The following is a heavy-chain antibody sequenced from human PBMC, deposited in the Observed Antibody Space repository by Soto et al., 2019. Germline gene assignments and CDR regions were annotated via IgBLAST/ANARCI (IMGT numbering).Heavy chain of an antibody. CDR3: AREAAHCTNGVCYKGLDH. V-gene: IGHV1-46*01. Sequence: GASVKVSCKASGYTFTSYYMHWVRQAPGQGLEWMGIINPSGGSTSYAQKFQGRVTMTRDTSTSTVYMELSSLRSEDTAVYYCAREAAHCTNGVCYKGLDHWGQGTLVTVSS. J-gene: IGHJ4*02. CDR2: INPSGGST. D-gene: IGHD2-8*01. CDR1: GYTFTSYY.